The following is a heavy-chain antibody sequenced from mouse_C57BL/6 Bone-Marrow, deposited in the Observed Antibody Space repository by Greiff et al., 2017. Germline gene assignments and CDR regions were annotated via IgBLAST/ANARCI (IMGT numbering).Heavy chain of an antibody. CDR1: GFTFSSYG. CDR2: ISSGGSYT. V-gene: IGHV5-6*01. Sequence: EVHLVESGGDLVKPGGSLKLSCAASGFTFSSYGMSWVRQTPDKRLEWVATISSGGSYTYYPDSVKGRFTISRDNAKNTLYLQMSSLKSEDTAMYYCARQGRGYAMDYWGQGTSVTVSS. CDR3: ARQGRGYAMDY. J-gene: IGHJ4*01.